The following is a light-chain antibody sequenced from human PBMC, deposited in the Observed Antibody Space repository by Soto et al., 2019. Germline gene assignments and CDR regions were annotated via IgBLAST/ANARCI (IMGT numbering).Light chain of an antibody. J-gene: IGLJ1*01. CDR2: QVS. CDR1: SSDVGGYYY. CDR3: SSYTTSYVYV. V-gene: IGLV2-14*01. Sequence: QSALTQPASVSGSPGQSITISCTGTSSDVGGYYYVSWYQHHPGKAPKLMIYQVSNRPSGVSNRFSASKSAFTASLTISGLQAEDEADYYCSSYTTSYVYVFGPGTKLTVL.